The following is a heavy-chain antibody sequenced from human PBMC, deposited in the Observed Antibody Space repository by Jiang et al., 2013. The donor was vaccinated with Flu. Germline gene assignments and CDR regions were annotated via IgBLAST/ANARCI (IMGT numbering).Heavy chain of an antibody. Sequence: GYTFTSYYMHWVRQAPGQGLEWMGIINPSGGSTSYAQKFQGRVTMTRDTSTSTVYMELSSLRSEDTAVYYCARSPFAYTGEWDYWGQGTLVTVSS. CDR2: INPSGGST. CDR1: GYTFTSYY. J-gene: IGHJ4*02. V-gene: IGHV1-46*01. D-gene: IGHD3-10*01. CDR3: ARSPFAYTGEWDY.